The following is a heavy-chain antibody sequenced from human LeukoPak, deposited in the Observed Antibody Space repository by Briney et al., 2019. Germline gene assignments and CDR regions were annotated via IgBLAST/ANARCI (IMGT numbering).Heavy chain of an antibody. D-gene: IGHD2-15*01. CDR3: ARGGVGYCSGGSCPINWFDP. CDR2: ISAYNGNT. V-gene: IGHV1-18*01. CDR1: GYIFTNYG. Sequence: ASVKVSCKASGYIFTNYGISWVRQAPGQGLEWMGWISAYNGNTNYAQKLQGRVTMTTDTSTITAYMGLRSLRSDDTAVYYCARGGVGYCSGGSCPINWFDPWGQGTLVTVSS. J-gene: IGHJ5*02.